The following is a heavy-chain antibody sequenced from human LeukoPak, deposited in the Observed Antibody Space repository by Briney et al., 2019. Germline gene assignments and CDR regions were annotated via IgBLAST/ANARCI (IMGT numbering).Heavy chain of an antibody. D-gene: IGHD3-10*01. J-gene: IGHJ4*02. Sequence: GGSLRLSCEASGFTFSSYWMSWVRQAPGKGLEWVANIKQDGSEKYYVDSVKGRFTISRDNAKNSLYLQMNSLRAEDTAVYYCARTTYWDYYGSGSYGRFDYWGQGTLVTVSP. CDR3: ARTTYWDYYGSGSYGRFDY. CDR2: IKQDGSEK. V-gene: IGHV3-7*03. CDR1: GFTFSSYW.